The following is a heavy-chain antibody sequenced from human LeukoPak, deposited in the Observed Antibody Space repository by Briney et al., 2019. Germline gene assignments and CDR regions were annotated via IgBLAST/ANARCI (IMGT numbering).Heavy chain of an antibody. Sequence: GTSVKCSCKAYGYTFTCYYMHWVRQAPGQGLEWMGCIDPNSGGTNYAQKFQGRVTMTRDTSISTAYMELSRLRSDDTAVYYCASAGYDFWSGYETPFDYWGQGTLVTVSS. CDR2: IDPNSGGT. CDR3: ASAGYDFWSGYETPFDY. D-gene: IGHD3-3*01. V-gene: IGHV1-2*02. J-gene: IGHJ4*02. CDR1: GYTFTCYY.